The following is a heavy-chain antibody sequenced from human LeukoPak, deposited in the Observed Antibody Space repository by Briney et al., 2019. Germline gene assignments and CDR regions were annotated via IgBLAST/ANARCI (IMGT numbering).Heavy chain of an antibody. D-gene: IGHD3-3*01. CDR1: GGTFSSYA. CDR2: ITPIFGTA. J-gene: IGHJ4*02. V-gene: IGHV1-69*13. Sequence: ASVKVSCKAPGGTFSSYAISWVRQAPGQGLEWMGGITPIFGTANYAQKFQGRVTITADESTSTAYMELSSLRSEDTAVYYCARGLVALRFLEWHDWGQGTLVTVSS. CDR3: ARGLVALRFLEWHD.